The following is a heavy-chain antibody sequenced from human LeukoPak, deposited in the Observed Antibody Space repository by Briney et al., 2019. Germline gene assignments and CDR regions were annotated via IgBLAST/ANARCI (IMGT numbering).Heavy chain of an antibody. V-gene: IGHV4-34*01. D-gene: IGHD2-8*01. CDR3: ARGRGVYARDFDY. Sequence: SETLSLTCAVYGGSFSGYYWSWIRQPPGKGLEWIGEINHSGSTNYNPSLKSRVTISVDTSKNQFSLKLSSVTAAVTAVYYCARGRGVYARDFDYWGQGTLVTVSS. CDR1: GGSFSGYY. CDR2: INHSGST. J-gene: IGHJ4*02.